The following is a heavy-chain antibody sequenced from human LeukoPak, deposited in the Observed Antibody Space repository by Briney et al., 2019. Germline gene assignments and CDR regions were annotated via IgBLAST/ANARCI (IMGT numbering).Heavy chain of an antibody. CDR3: ATYRQVLLPFES. J-gene: IGHJ4*02. Sequence: GGSLRLSCTASGFTFINYSMNWVRQPPGKGLEWVSSIFPSGGEIHYADSVRGRFTISRDNSKSTLSLQMNSLRAEDTAIYYCATYRQVLLPFESWGQGTLVTVSS. CDR2: IFPSGGEI. D-gene: IGHD5-18*01. CDR1: GFTFINYS. V-gene: IGHV3-23*01.